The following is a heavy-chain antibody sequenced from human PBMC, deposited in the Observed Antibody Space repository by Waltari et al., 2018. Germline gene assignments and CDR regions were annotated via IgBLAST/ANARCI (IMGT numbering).Heavy chain of an antibody. V-gene: IGHV4-59*11. D-gene: IGHD5-12*01. CDR2: IYYRGST. J-gene: IGHJ6*02. Sequence: QVQLQESGPGLVKPSETLSLPCTVSGGSISSPYWSWIRQPPGQGLEWIGYIYYRGSTNYNPSLKSRVTISVDTSKNQFSLKLSSVTAADTAVYYCAREYTSQGYSGYDSVYDYYGMDVWGQGTTVTVSS. CDR3: AREYTSQGYSGYDSVYDYYGMDV. CDR1: GGSISSPY.